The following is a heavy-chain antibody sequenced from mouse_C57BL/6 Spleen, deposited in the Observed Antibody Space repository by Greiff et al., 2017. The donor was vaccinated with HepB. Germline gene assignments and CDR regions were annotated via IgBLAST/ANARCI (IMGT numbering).Heavy chain of an antibody. V-gene: IGHV1-55*01. CDR3: ARRPGYYGSSYGYAMDY. CDR2: IYPGSGST. D-gene: IGHD1-1*01. Sequence: QVQLQQPGAELVKPGASVKMSCKASGYTFTSYWITWVKQRPGQGLEWIGDIYPGSGSTNYNEKFKSKATLTVDTSSSTAYMQLSSLTSEDSAVYYCARRPGYYGSSYGYAMDYWGKEPQSPSPQ. J-gene: IGHJ4*01. CDR1: GYTFTSYW.